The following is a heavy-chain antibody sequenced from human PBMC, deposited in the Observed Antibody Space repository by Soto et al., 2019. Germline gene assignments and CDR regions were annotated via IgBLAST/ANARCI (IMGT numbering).Heavy chain of an antibody. CDR2: IIPIFGTA. J-gene: IGHJ4*02. D-gene: IGHD3-22*01. Sequence: ASVKVSCKASGGTFSSYAISWVRQAPGQGLEWMGGIIPIFGTANYAQKFQGRVTITADESTSTAYMELSSLRSEDTAVYYCARHSYYDSSGYCFDYWGQGTLVTVSS. V-gene: IGHV1-69*13. CDR1: GGTFSSYA. CDR3: ARHSYYDSSGYCFDY.